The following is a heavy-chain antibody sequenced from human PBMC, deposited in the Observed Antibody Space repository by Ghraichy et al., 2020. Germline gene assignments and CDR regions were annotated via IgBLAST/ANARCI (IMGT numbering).Heavy chain of an antibody. CDR2: MNPNSGNT. J-gene: IGHJ5*02. V-gene: IGHV1-8*01. Sequence: ASVKVSCKAFGYTFTSYDINWVRQATGQGLEWMGWMNPNSGNTGYAQKFQGRVTMTRNTSISTAYMELSSLRSEDTAVYYCARGGGYYDSSGYHKWTSFDPWGQGTLVTVSS. CDR3: ARGGGYYDSSGYHKWTSFDP. CDR1: GYTFTSYD. D-gene: IGHD3-22*01.